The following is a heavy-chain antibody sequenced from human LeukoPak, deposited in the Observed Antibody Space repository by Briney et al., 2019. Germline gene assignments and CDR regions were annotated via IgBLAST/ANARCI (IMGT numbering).Heavy chain of an antibody. CDR2: ISSGSSTI. D-gene: IGHD2-15*01. Sequence: GGSLRLSCAASGFTFSSYSMSWVRQAPGKGLEWVSYISSGSSTIYYADSVKARLTISRDNAKNSLYLQMNSLRDEDTAMYYCASGTDCSYGACFDWHFDHWGQGTLVTVSS. CDR1: GFTFSSYS. V-gene: IGHV3-48*02. CDR3: ASGTDCSYGACFDWHFDH. J-gene: IGHJ4*02.